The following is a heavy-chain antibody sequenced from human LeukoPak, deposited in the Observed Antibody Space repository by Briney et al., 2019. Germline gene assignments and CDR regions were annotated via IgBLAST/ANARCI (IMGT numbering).Heavy chain of an antibody. CDR1: GYTFTGYY. V-gene: IGHV1-2*02. Sequence: GASVKVSCKASGYTFTGYYMHWVRQAPGQGLEWMGWINPNSGGTNYAQKFQGRVTMTRDTSISTAYMELSRLRSDDTAVYYCARGVQLWSAWFRFDPWGQGTLVTVSS. CDR3: ARGVQLWSAWFRFDP. D-gene: IGHD5-18*01. CDR2: INPNSGGT. J-gene: IGHJ5*02.